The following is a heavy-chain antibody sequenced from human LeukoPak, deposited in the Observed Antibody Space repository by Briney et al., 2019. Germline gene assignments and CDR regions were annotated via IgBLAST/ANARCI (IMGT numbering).Heavy chain of an antibody. D-gene: IGHD3-22*01. J-gene: IGHJ4*02. CDR3: AKDIAGDDSCDYQF. V-gene: IGHV3-23*01. CDR1: GFTFNIYD. Sequence: PGGSLRLSCTDSGFTFNIYDVSWVRQAPGKGLEWVSSISATRGVTKFADFVKGRFSIFRDNSENTLYLQMNSLTVEDTAVYYCAKDIAGDDSCDYQFWGQGTLVTVSS. CDR2: ISATRGVT.